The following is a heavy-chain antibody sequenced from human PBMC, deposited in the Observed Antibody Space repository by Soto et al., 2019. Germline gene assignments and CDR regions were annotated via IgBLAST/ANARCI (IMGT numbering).Heavy chain of an antibody. CDR1: GYTFTSYG. V-gene: IGHV1-18*01. J-gene: IGHJ3*02. CDR3: ARLITIFGVVGHDAFDI. D-gene: IGHD3-3*01. CDR2: ISAYNGNT. Sequence: ASVKVSCKASGYTFTSYGISWVRQAPGQGLEWMGWISAYNGNTNYAQKLQGRVTMTTDTSTSTAYMELRSLRSDDTAVYYCARLITIFGVVGHDAFDIWGQGTMVTVSS.